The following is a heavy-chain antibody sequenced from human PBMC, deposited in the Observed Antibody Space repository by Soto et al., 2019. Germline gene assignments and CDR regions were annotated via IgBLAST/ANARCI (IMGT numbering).Heavy chain of an antibody. J-gene: IGHJ3*01. D-gene: IGHD1-26*01. CDR2: IIPGSATT. CDR1: GYIFTDYY. Sequence: QVQLVQSGAEVKKPGASVKVSCKASGYIFTDYYINWVRQAPGQGLEWMGIIIPGSATTKYAQKFQGTVTMTRDSSTSTVNIELTSLLSDDTAVYLCAKRLVKMGATTHGFDVWGQGTMVTFSS. V-gene: IGHV1-46*01. CDR3: AKRLVKMGATTHGFDV.